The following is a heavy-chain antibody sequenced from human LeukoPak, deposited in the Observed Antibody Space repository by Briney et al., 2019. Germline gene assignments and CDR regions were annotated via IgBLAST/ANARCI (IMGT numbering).Heavy chain of an antibody. CDR2: IIPIFGTA. CDR3: ARPRHTAMVIGFDY. Sequence: SVKVSCKSSGCTFSSYAISWVRQAPGQGLEWMGGIIPIFGTANYAQKFQGRVTITTDESTSTAYMELSSLRSEDTAVYYCARPRHTAMVIGFDYWGQGTLVTVSS. V-gene: IGHV1-69*05. D-gene: IGHD5-18*01. CDR1: GCTFSSYA. J-gene: IGHJ4*02.